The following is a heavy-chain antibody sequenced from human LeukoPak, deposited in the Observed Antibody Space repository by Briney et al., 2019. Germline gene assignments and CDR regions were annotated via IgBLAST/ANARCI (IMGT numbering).Heavy chain of an antibody. CDR2: ISGSGGST. CDR3: ARDWYYYDSSGYRPRKNAFDI. J-gene: IGHJ3*02. V-gene: IGHV3-23*01. CDR1: GFTFSSYA. Sequence: GGSLRLSCAASGFTFSSYAMSWVRQAPGKGLEWVSVISGSGGSTYYADSVKGRFTISRDNSKNTLYLQMNSLRAEDTAVYYCARDWYYYDSSGYRPRKNAFDIWGQGTMVTVSS. D-gene: IGHD3-22*01.